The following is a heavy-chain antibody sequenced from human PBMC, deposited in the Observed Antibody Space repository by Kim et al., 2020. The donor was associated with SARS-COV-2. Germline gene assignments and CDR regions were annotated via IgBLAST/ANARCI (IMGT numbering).Heavy chain of an antibody. CDR3: AKSIAVAGNQRGKNDAFDI. Sequence: GGSLRLSCAASGFTFSSYAMSWVRQAPGKGLEWVSAISGSGGSTYYADSVKGRFTISRDNSKNTLYLQMNSLRAEDTAVYYCAKSIAVAGNQRGKNDAFDIWGQGTMVTVSS. V-gene: IGHV3-23*01. CDR1: GFTFSSYA. CDR2: ISGSGGST. J-gene: IGHJ3*02. D-gene: IGHD6-19*01.